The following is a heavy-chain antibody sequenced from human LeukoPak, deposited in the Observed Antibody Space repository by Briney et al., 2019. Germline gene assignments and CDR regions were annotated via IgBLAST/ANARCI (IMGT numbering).Heavy chain of an antibody. J-gene: IGHJ4*02. CDR3: ARPHCSGGSCYEFDY. D-gene: IGHD2-15*01. Sequence: VASVKVSCTASGYTFTSYYMHWVRQAPGQGLEWMGIINPSGGSTSYAQKFQGRVTMTRDMSTSTVYMELSSLRSEDTAVYYCARPHCSGGSCYEFDYWGQGTLVTVSS. CDR2: INPSGGST. V-gene: IGHV1-46*01. CDR1: GYTFTSYY.